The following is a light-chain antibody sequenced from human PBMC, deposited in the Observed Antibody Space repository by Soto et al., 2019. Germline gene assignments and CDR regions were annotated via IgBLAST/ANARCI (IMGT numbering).Light chain of an antibody. CDR1: SSNIGAGYD. V-gene: IGLV1-40*01. Sequence: QSVLTQPPSVSGAPGQRVTISCTGSSSNIGAGYDVHWYQQLPGTAPKLLIYGNSNRPSGVPDRFSGSKSGTSASLAITGPRAVDECFFCREPYNRSLGGPNWVFG. J-gene: IGLJ3*02. CDR3: EPYNRSLGGPNWV. CDR2: GNS.